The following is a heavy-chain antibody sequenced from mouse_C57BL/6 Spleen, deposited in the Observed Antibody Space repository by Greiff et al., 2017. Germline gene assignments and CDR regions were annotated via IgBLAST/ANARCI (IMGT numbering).Heavy chain of an antibody. J-gene: IGHJ1*03. D-gene: IGHD1-1*01. CDR1: GYTFTSYT. V-gene: IGHV1-4*01. CDR3: ARDYGSSYGYFDV. CDR2: INPSSGYT. Sequence: QVQLQQSGAELARPGASVKMSCKASGYTFTSYTMHWVKQRPGQGLEWIGYINPSSGYTKYNQKFKDKATLTANKSSSAAFMQLSSMTSEYSAFYYGARDYGSSYGYFDVWGTGTTVTVSS.